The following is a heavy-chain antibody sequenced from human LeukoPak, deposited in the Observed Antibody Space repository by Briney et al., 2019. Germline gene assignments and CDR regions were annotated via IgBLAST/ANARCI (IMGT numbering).Heavy chain of an antibody. D-gene: IGHD6-19*01. J-gene: IGHJ4*02. CDR3: ARARIAVAGPFDY. Sequence: GGSLRLSCAASGFTFSSYWMSWVRQAPGKGLEWVSIIYNGGTTNYADSVKGRFTISRDNSKNTLHLQMNSLRVEDTAVYYCARARIAVAGPFDYWGQGTLVTVSS. CDR1: GFTFSSYW. V-gene: IGHV3-53*01. CDR2: IYNGGTT.